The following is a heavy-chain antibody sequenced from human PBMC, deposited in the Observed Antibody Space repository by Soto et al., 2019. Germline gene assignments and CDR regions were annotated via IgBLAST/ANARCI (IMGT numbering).Heavy chain of an antibody. V-gene: IGHV4-30-4*01. D-gene: IGHD3-9*01. CDR2: IYYSGST. CDR3: ARSSLGILTTEY. J-gene: IGHJ4*02. CDR1: GGSISSGDYY. Sequence: PSETLSLTCTVSGGSISSGDYYWSWIRQPPGKGLEWIGYIYYSGSTYYNPSLKSRVTISVDTSKNQFSLKLSSVTATDTAVYYCARSSLGILTTEYWGQGTLVTASS.